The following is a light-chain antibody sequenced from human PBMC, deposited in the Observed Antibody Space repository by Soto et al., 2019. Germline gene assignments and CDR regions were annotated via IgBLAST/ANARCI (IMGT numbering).Light chain of an antibody. CDR3: SSHTTTTLVI. V-gene: IGLV2-14*03. CDR2: DVS. Sequence: QSVLTQPASVSGSPGQSISISCTGTSSDVGGDTYVSWYQHHPGKAPKLIIYDVSDRPSGVSDRFSGSQSGNTASLTISGLQAEDEADYYCSSHTTTTLVIFGGGTKLTVL. J-gene: IGLJ2*01. CDR1: SSDVGGDTY.